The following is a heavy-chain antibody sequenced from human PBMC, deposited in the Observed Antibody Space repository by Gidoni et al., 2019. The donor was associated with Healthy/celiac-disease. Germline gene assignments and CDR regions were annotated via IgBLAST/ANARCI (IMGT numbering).Heavy chain of an antibody. CDR2: VSYDGSNK. D-gene: IGHD3-3*01. V-gene: IGHV3-30-3*01. CDR3: ARGPYSYYDFWSGYPDY. Sequence: QVQLVESGGGVVQPGRSLRLACAAAGCTFSTYAMHWVRQAPGKGLGVVAVVSYDGSNKYYADSVKGRFTISRDNSKTTLFLQMNSLRAEDTAVYYCARGPYSYYDFWSGYPDYWGQGTLVAVSS. J-gene: IGHJ4*02. CDR1: GCTFSTYA.